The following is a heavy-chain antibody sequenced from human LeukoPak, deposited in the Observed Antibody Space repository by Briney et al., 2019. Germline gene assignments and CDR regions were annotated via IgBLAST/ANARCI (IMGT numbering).Heavy chain of an antibody. Sequence: GGSLRLSCAASGFTFSSYAMSWVRQAPGKGLEWVSAISGSGGSTYYADSVKGRFTISRDNSKNTLYLQMNSLRAEDTAVYYCAKDRVNIVATIEAFDYWGQGTLVTVSS. CDR3: AKDRVNIVATIEAFDY. CDR2: ISGSGGST. CDR1: GFTFSSYA. V-gene: IGHV3-23*01. J-gene: IGHJ4*02. D-gene: IGHD5-12*01.